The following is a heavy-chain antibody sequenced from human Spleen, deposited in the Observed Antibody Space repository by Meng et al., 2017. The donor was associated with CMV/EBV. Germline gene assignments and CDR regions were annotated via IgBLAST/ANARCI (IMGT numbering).Heavy chain of an antibody. CDR3: ARDQVVPAARNAFDI. D-gene: IGHD2-2*01. Sequence: SETLSLTCAVYGGSFSGYYWSWIRQPPGKGLEWIGEINHSGSTNNNPSRKSRVTISVDTSKNQFSLKLSSVTAANTAVYYCARDQVVPAARNAFDIWGQGTMVTVSS. CDR1: GGSFSGYY. J-gene: IGHJ3*02. CDR2: INHSGST. V-gene: IGHV4-34*01.